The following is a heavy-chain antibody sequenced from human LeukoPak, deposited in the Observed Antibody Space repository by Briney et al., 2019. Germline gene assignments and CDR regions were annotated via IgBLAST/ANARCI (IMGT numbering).Heavy chain of an antibody. V-gene: IGHV3-53*01. CDR2: IYSGGST. CDR1: GFTVSSNY. J-gene: IGHJ4*02. CDR3: ARGWEYDSSGYYQYYFDY. D-gene: IGHD3-22*01. Sequence: GGSLRLSCAASGFTVSSNYVIWVRQAPGKGLEWVSVIYSGGSTYYADSVKGRFTISRDKTKNTLYLQMNSLRAEDTAVYYCARGWEYDSSGYYQYYFDYWGQGTLVTVSS.